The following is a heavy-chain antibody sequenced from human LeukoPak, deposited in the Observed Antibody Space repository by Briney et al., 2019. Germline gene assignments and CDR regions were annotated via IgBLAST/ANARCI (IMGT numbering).Heavy chain of an antibody. D-gene: IGHD1-26*01. V-gene: IGHV3-21*01. CDR1: GFTFGSYS. CDR2: ISSSSSYI. J-gene: IGHJ3*02. Sequence: GGSLRLSCAASGFTFGSYSTNWVRQAPGKGLEWVSSISSSSSYIYYADSVKGRFTISRDNAKNSLYLQMNSLRAEDTAVYYCARDSSGSYWGNDAFDIWGQGTMVTVSS. CDR3: ARDSSGSYWGNDAFDI.